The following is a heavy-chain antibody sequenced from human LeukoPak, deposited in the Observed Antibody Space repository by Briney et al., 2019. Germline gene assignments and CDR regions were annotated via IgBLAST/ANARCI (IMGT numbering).Heavy chain of an antibody. CDR3: ARAPRLSGYSSRLREYYYYGMDV. CDR1: GGTFSSYA. J-gene: IGHJ6*02. CDR2: IIPIFGTA. D-gene: IGHD6-13*01. Sequence: SVKVSCKASGGTFSSYAISWVRQAPGQGLEWMGGIIPIFGTANYAQKFQGRVTITADESTSTAYMELSSLRSEDTAVYYCARAPRLSGYSSRLREYYYYGMDVWGQGTTVTVSS. V-gene: IGHV1-69*13.